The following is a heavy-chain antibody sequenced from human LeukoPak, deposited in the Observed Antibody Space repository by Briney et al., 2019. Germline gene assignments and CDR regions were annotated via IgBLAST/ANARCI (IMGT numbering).Heavy chain of an antibody. CDR3: ARVAAARDYYYGMDV. CDR1: GFTSSSYS. J-gene: IGHJ6*02. D-gene: IGHD6-13*01. Sequence: GGSLRLSCAASGFTSSSYSMNWVRQAPGKGLEWVSSISSSSSYIYYADSVKGRFTISRDNAKNSLYLQMNSLRAEDTAVYYCARVAAARDYYYGMDVWGQGTTVTVSS. CDR2: ISSSSSYI. V-gene: IGHV3-21*01.